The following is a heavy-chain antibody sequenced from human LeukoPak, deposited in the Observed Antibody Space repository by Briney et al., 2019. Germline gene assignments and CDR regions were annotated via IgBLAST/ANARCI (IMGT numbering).Heavy chain of an antibody. CDR3: AKHGELLSWFDP. Sequence: SETPSLTCTVSGGSISSSSYYWGWIRQPPGKGLGWIGSIYYSGSTYYNPSLKSRVTISVDTSKNHFSLKLRSVTAADTAVYYCAKHGELLSWFDPWGQGTQVTVSS. V-gene: IGHV4-39*01. CDR1: GGSISSSSYY. J-gene: IGHJ5*02. D-gene: IGHD1-26*01. CDR2: IYYSGST.